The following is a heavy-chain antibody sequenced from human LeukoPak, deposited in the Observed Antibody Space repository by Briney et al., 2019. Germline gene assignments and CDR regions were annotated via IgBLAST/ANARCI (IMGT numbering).Heavy chain of an antibody. CDR2: IDYDSSHI. CDR1: GFTFSNSA. V-gene: IGHV3-21*01. J-gene: IGHJ4*02. Sequence: GGSLRLSCAASGFTFSNSAMNWVRQVPGQGLELVSSIDYDSSHIYYAASVRGRFTISRDNARTSVYLQMNSLRVEDTAVYYCARDPLRYLRVGHYDYWGQGTLVAVSS. D-gene: IGHD3-9*01. CDR3: ARDPLRYLRVGHYDY.